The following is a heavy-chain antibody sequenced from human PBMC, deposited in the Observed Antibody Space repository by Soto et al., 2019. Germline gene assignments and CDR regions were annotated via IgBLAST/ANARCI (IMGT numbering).Heavy chain of an antibody. Sequence: QVQLVESGGGVVQPGRSPRLSCAASGFTFSSYGMHWVRQAPGKGLEWVAFISYDGSNKYYADSVKGRFTISRDNSKNTLYLQMNSLRAEDTAVYYCAKGDCGGDCYSFDAFDIWGQGTMVTVSS. V-gene: IGHV3-30*18. D-gene: IGHD2-21*02. J-gene: IGHJ3*02. CDR2: ISYDGSNK. CDR1: GFTFSSYG. CDR3: AKGDCGGDCYSFDAFDI.